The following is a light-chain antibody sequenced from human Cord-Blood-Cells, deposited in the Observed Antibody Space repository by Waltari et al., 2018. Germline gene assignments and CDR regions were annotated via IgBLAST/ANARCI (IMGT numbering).Light chain of an antibody. Sequence: QSALTQPASLSGSPGQSLTISCTGTSTAVGSSNFVSWYPQHPGKAPKLMIDEGSKRPSGVSNRFSGSKSGNTASLTISGLQAEDEADYYCCSYAGSSTYVFGTGTKVTVL. J-gene: IGLJ1*01. CDR2: EGS. CDR1: STAVGSSNF. V-gene: IGLV2-23*01. CDR3: CSYAGSSTYV.